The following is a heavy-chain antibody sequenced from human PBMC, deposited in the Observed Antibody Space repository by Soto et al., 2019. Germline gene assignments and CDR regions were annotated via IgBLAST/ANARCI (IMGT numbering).Heavy chain of an antibody. D-gene: IGHD3-16*02. Sequence: VQLLESGGGLVQPGGSLRLSCAASGFTLGDYDMTWVRQAPGKGLEWVSSISSSGANTYYTESVKGRFTISRDNSKNTLYLQVDSLRAEDTALFYCAKYWGSYRKYYGLDVWGQGITVTV. V-gene: IGHV3-23*01. J-gene: IGHJ6*02. CDR2: ISSSGANT. CDR3: AKYWGSYRKYYGLDV. CDR1: GFTLGDYD.